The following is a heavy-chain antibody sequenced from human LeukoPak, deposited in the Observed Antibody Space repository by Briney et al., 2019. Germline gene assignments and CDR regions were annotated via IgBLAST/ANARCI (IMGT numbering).Heavy chain of an antibody. D-gene: IGHD1-26*01. V-gene: IGHV3-48*02. J-gene: IGHJ4*02. CDR3: ARDRSGSYLFDY. CDR2: ISSSSSTI. Sequence: RGSLRLSCAASGFTFSSYSMNWVRQAPGKGLERVSYISSSSSTIYYADPVKGRFTISRDNAKNSLYLQMNSLRDEDTAVYYCARDRSGSYLFDYWGQGTLVTVSS. CDR1: GFTFSSYS.